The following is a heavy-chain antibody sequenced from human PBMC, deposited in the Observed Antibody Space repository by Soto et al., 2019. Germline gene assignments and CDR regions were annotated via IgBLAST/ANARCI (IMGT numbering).Heavy chain of an antibody. J-gene: IGHJ4*02. V-gene: IGHV3-74*01. CDR1: GFTFSSYW. D-gene: IGHD1-26*01. CDR3: AKRPRALLTFDY. CDR2: INSDGSST. Sequence: GGSLRLSCAASGFTFSSYWMHLVRQAPGKGLVWVSRINSDGSSTSYADSVKGRFTISRDNAKNTLYLQMNSLRAEDTAIYYCAKRPRALLTFDYWGQGTLVTVSS.